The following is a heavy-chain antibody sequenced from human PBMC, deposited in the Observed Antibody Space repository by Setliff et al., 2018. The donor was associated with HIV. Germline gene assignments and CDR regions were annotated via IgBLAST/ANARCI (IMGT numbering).Heavy chain of an antibody. CDR3: ARAYGSGYYWRFVAFDH. V-gene: IGHV1-46*02. CDR1: GYTFNNYY. D-gene: IGHD3-10*01. CDR2: INPSDNRT. Sequence: ASVKVSCKASGYTFNNYYMHWVRQAPGQGLGWMGIINPSDNRTYDAQKFQGRVTMTRTTSTSSVDMDLRSLGSEDTAVYYCARAYGSGYYWRFVAFDHWGEGTLVTVSS. J-gene: IGHJ4*02.